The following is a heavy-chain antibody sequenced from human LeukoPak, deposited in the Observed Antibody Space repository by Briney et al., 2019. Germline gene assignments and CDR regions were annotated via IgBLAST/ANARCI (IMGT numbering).Heavy chain of an antibody. CDR2: IYYSGST. V-gene: IGHV4-31*03. D-gene: IGHD3-22*01. Sequence: SETLSLTCTVSGGSISSGGYYWSWIRQHPGTGLEWIGYIYYSGSTYYNPSLKSRVTISVDTSKNQFSLKLSSVTAADTAVYYCARDVIIYDSSGSMIGPGFDPWGQGTLVTVSS. J-gene: IGHJ5*02. CDR3: ARDVIIYDSSGSMIGPGFDP. CDR1: GGSISSGGYY.